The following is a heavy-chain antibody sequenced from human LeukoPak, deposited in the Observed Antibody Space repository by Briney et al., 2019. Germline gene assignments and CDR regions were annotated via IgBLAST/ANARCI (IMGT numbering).Heavy chain of an antibody. J-gene: IGHJ3*02. V-gene: IGHV3-30-3*01. CDR3: ARSGVQWQWLLTYDAFDI. CDR1: GFTFSSYA. CDR2: ISYDKSNK. Sequence: PGGSLRLSCAASGFTFSSYAMHWVRQAPGKGLEWVALISYDKSNKYYADSVKGRFTISRDNSKNTLFVQMKSLRTEDTAVYYCARSGVQWQWLLTYDAFDIWGQGTMVTVSS. D-gene: IGHD6-19*01.